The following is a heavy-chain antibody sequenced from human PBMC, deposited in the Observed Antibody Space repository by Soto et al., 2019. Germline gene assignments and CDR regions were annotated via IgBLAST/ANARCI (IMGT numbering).Heavy chain of an antibody. V-gene: IGHV3-30-3*01. Sequence: QVQLVESGGGVVQPGRSLRLSCAASGFTFSSYAMHWVRQAPGKGLEWVAVISYDGSNKYYADSVKGRFTISRDNSKNTLYLQMKSLRAEDTAVYYCARGEATSHRRSFDIWGQGTMVTVSS. J-gene: IGHJ3*02. CDR2: ISYDGSNK. D-gene: IGHD1-26*01. CDR1: GFTFSSYA. CDR3: ARGEATSHRRSFDI.